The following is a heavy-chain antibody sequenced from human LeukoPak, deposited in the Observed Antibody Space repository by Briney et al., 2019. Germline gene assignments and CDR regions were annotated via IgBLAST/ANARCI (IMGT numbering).Heavy chain of an antibody. V-gene: IGHV3-30*18. CDR1: GFTFSSYG. Sequence: GRSLRLSCAASGFTFSSYGMHWVRQAPGKGLEWVAVIWYGGSNKYYADSVKGRFTISRDNSKNTLYLQMNSLRAEDTAVYYCAKDQAENTGLDSGIDYWGQGTLVTVSS. CDR2: IWYGGSNK. D-gene: IGHD1-26*01. J-gene: IGHJ4*02. CDR3: AKDQAENTGLDSGIDY.